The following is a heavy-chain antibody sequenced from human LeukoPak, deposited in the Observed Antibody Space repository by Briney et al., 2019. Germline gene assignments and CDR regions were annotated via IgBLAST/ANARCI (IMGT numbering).Heavy chain of an antibody. CDR2: IYSGGST. CDR3: ARDGSGYDSRGAFDI. CDR1: GFTVNSNY. D-gene: IGHD5-12*01. Sequence: PGGSLRLSCAASGFTVNSNYMSWVRQAPGKGLEWVSVIYSGGSTYYADSVKGRFTISRDNSKNTLYLQMNSLRAEDTAVYYCARDGSGYDSRGAFDIWGQGTMVTVSS. V-gene: IGHV3-66*01. J-gene: IGHJ3*02.